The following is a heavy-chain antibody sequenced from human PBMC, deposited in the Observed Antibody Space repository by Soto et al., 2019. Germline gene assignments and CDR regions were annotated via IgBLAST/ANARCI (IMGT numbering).Heavy chain of an antibody. V-gene: IGHV1-69*15. D-gene: IGHD5-12*01. CDR2: IIPIFGTT. Sequence: QVHLVQSGAEVKKPGSSVNVSCKASGGTFNKYAITWVRQAPGQGLEWVGRIIPIFGTTNVAQKFQGRVTITADESTTTAYMELSGLRSDDTAVYYCAKDGGADGYFGNWLDPWGQGTLVTVSS. J-gene: IGHJ5*02. CDR3: AKDGGADGYFGNWLDP. CDR1: GGTFNKYA.